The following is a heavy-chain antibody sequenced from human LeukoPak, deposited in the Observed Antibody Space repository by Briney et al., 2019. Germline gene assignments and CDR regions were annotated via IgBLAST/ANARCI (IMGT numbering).Heavy chain of an antibody. Sequence: GGSLRLSCAASGFTFDDYGMSWVHQAPGKGLEWVSGINWNGGSTGYADSVKGRFTISRDNAKNSLYLQMNSLRAEDTALYYCARGLGHIVVVTAINYFDYWGQGTLVTVSS. D-gene: IGHD2-21*02. J-gene: IGHJ4*02. CDR3: ARGLGHIVVVTAINYFDY. V-gene: IGHV3-20*04. CDR2: INWNGGST. CDR1: GFTFDDYG.